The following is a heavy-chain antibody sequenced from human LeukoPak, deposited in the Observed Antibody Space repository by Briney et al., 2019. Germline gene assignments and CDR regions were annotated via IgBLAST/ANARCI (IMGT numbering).Heavy chain of an antibody. CDR2: ISGSGGST. J-gene: IGHJ4*02. D-gene: IGHD3-10*01. V-gene: IGHV3-23*01. Sequence: HTGGSLRLSCAASGFTFSSYAMSWVRQAPGKGLEWVSAISGSGGSTYYADSVEGRFTISRDNSKNTLYLQMNSLRAEDTAVYYCARARYYGSGSYIGPFGDYWGQGTLVTVSS. CDR1: GFTFSSYA. CDR3: ARARYYGSGSYIGPFGDY.